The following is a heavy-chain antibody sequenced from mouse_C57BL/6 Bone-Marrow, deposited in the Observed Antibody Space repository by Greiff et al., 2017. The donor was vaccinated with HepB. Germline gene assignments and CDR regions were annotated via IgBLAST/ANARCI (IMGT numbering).Heavy chain of an antibody. D-gene: IGHD2-4*01. Sequence: QVQLQQSGAELVRPGASVTLSCKASGYTFTDYEMHWVKQTPVHGLEWIGAIDPETGGTAYNQKFKGKAILTADKSSSTAYMELRSLTSEDSAVYYCTRWGLYYDYWFAYWGQGTLVTVSA. CDR2: IDPETGGT. J-gene: IGHJ3*01. CDR1: GYTFTDYE. CDR3: TRWGLYYDYWFAY. V-gene: IGHV1-15*01.